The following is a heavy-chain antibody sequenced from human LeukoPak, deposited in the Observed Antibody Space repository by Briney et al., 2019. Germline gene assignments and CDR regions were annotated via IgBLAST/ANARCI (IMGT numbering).Heavy chain of an antibody. V-gene: IGHV3-21*01. CDR2: ISSSSSYI. D-gene: IGHD6-19*01. CDR1: GFTFSSYS. CDR3: ARDPRGWYVPDDY. Sequence: GGSLRLSCAAPGFTFSSYSMNWVRQAPGKGLEWVSSISSSSSYIYYADSVKGRFTISRDNAKNSLYLQMNSLRAEDTAVYYCARDPRGWYVPDDYWGQGTLVTVSS. J-gene: IGHJ4*02.